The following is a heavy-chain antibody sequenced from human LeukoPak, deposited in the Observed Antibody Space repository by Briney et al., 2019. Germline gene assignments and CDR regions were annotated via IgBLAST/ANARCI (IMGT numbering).Heavy chain of an antibody. V-gene: IGHV3-11*06. CDR2: ISSSSSYT. D-gene: IGHD1-26*01. J-gene: IGHJ4*01. CDR3: ARPHGTYSGALQYYFDY. CDR1: GFTFSDYY. Sequence: PGGSLRLSCAASGFTFSDYYMSWIRQAPGKGLEWVSYISSSSSYTNYADSVKGRFTISRDNAKNSLYLQMNSLRAEDTAVYYCARPHGTYSGALQYYFDYWGQEPWSPSPQ.